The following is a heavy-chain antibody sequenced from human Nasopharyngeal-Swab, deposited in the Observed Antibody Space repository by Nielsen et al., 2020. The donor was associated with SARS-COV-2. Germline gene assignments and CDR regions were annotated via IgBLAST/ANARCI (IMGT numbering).Heavy chain of an antibody. Sequence: GESLKISCAASGFTFSSYSMNWVRQAPGKGLEWVSYISSSGRTIYYENSVKGRFTISRDNAKNSLFLQMKRLRDEDTAVYYCARNLYGDYVIDYWGRGTLVTVSS. CDR1: GFTFSSYS. J-gene: IGHJ4*02. V-gene: IGHV3-48*02. CDR2: ISSSGRTI. CDR3: ARNLYGDYVIDY. D-gene: IGHD4-17*01.